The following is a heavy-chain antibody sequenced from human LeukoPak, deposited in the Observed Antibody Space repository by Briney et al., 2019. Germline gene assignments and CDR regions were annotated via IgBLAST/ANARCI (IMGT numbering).Heavy chain of an antibody. J-gene: IGHJ4*02. CDR2: IIPILGIA. CDR1: GGTFSNYG. V-gene: IGHV1-69*04. Sequence: GASVKVSCKASGGTFSNYGVSWVRQAPGQGLEWMGRIIPILGIANYAQKFQGRVTITADKSTSTAYMELSSLRSEDTAVYYCASAADYYDSSGYPFDYWGQGTLVTVSS. D-gene: IGHD3-22*01. CDR3: ASAADYYDSSGYPFDY.